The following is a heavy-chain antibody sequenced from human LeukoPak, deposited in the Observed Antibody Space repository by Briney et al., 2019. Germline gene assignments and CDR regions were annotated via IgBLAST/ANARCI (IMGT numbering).Heavy chain of an antibody. CDR1: GGSISSGSYY. CDR3: ARAGASSSGWPFDY. J-gene: IGHJ4*02. V-gene: IGHV4-39*07. Sequence: PSQTLSLTCTVSGGSISSGSYYWSWIRQPPGKGLEWIGNIYHDGSTYYNPSLKSRVTISVDTSKNQFSLKLNSVTAADTAVYYCARAGASSSGWPFDYWGQGTLVTVSS. D-gene: IGHD6-19*01. CDR2: IYHDGST.